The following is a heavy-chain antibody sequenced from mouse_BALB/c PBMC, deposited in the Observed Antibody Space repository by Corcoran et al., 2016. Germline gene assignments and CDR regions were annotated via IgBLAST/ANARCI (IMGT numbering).Heavy chain of an antibody. CDR2: ILPGSGST. D-gene: IGHD1-1*01. J-gene: IGHJ1*01. Sequence: QVQLQQSGAELMKPGASVKISCKATGYTFCSYWIEWVKQRPGHGLEWIGEILPGSGSTNYNEKFKGKATFTADTSSNTAYMQLSSLTSEDSAVYYCARGPTDWYFDVWGAGTTVTVSS. CDR3: ARGPTDWYFDV. V-gene: IGHV1-9*01. CDR1: GYTFCSYW.